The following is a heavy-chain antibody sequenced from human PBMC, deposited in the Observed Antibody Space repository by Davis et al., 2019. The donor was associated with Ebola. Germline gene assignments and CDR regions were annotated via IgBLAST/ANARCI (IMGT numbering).Heavy chain of an antibody. Sequence: GESLKISCQDSGNSFSSHWIGWVRQMPGKGLEWMGIIYLGDSDARHSPSFQGQVTISADKSTKTAFLQWSSLKASDTAMYYCATLRRTITGKDDGFDIWGQGTMVTVSS. V-gene: IGHV5-51*01. D-gene: IGHD1-20*01. CDR1: GNSFSSHW. CDR2: IYLGDSDA. J-gene: IGHJ3*02. CDR3: ATLRRTITGKDDGFDI.